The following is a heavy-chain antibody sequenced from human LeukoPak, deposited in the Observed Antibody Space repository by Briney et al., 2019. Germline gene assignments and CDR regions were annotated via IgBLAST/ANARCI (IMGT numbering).Heavy chain of an antibody. D-gene: IGHD2-2*01. Sequence: ASVKVSCKASGYTFTSYDINWVRQATGQGLEWMGWMNPNSGNTGYAQKFQGRVTMTRNTSISTAYMELSSLRSEDTAVYYCASARRTSPGGYYYYYYGMDVWGQGTTVTVSS. CDR2: MNPNSGNT. CDR1: GYTFTSYD. J-gene: IGHJ6*02. CDR3: ASARRTSPGGYYYYYYGMDV. V-gene: IGHV1-8*01.